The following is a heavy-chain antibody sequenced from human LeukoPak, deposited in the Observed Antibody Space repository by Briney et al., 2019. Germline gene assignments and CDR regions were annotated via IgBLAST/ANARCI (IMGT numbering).Heavy chain of an antibody. CDR2: FYRGETT. CDR1: GFTVSSSY. V-gene: IGHV3-53*01. J-gene: IGHJ4*02. CDR3: AREVVSIPSYFES. Sequence: PGGSLRLSCAASGFTVSSSYMYWVRQAPGKGLEWVSFFYRGETTYYAESVRGRFTIPRDISKNTLYLLMNSLIPEDTAVYYCAREVVSIPSYFESWGQGTRVTVSS. D-gene: IGHD2-15*01.